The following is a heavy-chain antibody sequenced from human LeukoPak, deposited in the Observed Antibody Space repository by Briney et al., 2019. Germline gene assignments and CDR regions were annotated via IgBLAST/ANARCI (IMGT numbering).Heavy chain of an antibody. Sequence: SETLSLTCAVYGGSFSGYYWSWIRQPPGKGLEWSGEINHSGSTNYNPALKSRGTKSVDTSKNQFSLKLSSVTAADTAVYYCARNRITIFGVVILGGNNWFDPWGQGTLVTVSS. V-gene: IGHV4-34*01. CDR1: GGSFSGYY. J-gene: IGHJ5*02. CDR2: INHSGST. CDR3: ARNRITIFGVVILGGNNWFDP. D-gene: IGHD3-3*01.